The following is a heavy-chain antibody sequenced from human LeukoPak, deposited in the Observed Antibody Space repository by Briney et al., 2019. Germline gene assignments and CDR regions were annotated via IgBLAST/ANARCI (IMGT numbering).Heavy chain of an antibody. CDR2: ISGSGGST. CDR3: AKDRHVSATMVRGVMGADY. Sequence: PGGSLRLSCAASGFTFSSYAMGWVRQAPGKGLEWVSAISGSGGSTYYADSVKGRFTISRDNSKNTLYLQMNSLRAEDTAVYYCAKDRHVSATMVRGVMGADYWGQGTLVTVSS. CDR1: GFTFSSYA. V-gene: IGHV3-23*01. D-gene: IGHD3-10*01. J-gene: IGHJ4*02.